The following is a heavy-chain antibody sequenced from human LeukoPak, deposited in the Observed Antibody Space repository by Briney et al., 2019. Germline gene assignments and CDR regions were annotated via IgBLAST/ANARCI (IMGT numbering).Heavy chain of an antibody. D-gene: IGHD1-26*01. V-gene: IGHV3-30*04. Sequence: GGSLRLSCAASGFTFSSYVMHWVRQAPGKGLEWVAIISYDGSNEYYADSVKGRFTISRDNSKNTLYLQMNSLRAADTAVYYCASLKYSGSYWWGQGTLVTVSS. J-gene: IGHJ4*02. CDR2: ISYDGSNE. CDR1: GFTFSSYV. CDR3: ASLKYSGSYW.